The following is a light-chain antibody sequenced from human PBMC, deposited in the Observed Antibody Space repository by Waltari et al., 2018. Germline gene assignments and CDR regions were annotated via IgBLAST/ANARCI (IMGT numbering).Light chain of an antibody. CDR1: PSVLYSSDNKNY. V-gene: IGKV4-1*01. J-gene: IGKJ2*01. CDR2: WAS. CDR3: QQYYSTPYT. Sequence: DIVMTQSPDSLAVSLGERPSIHCKASPSVLYSSDNKNYLARYRQKPGQPPNLLIYWASTRESGVPGRFSGSGSGTDFTLTISSLQAEDVAVYYCQQYYSTPYTFGQGTKLEIK.